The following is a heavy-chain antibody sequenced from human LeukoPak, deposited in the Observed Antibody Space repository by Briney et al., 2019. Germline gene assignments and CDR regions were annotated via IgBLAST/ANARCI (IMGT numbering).Heavy chain of an antibody. CDR3: ARSFYSGSFVLRVDY. D-gene: IGHD1-26*01. CDR2: ISYDGSNK. V-gene: IGHV3-30-3*01. J-gene: IGHJ4*02. Sequence: GGSLRLSCAASGFTFSSYAMHWVRQAPGKGLEWVAVISYDGSNKYYADSVKGRFTISRDNSKNTLHLQMNSLRAEDTAVYYCARSFYSGSFVLRVDYWGQGTLVTVSS. CDR1: GFTFSSYA.